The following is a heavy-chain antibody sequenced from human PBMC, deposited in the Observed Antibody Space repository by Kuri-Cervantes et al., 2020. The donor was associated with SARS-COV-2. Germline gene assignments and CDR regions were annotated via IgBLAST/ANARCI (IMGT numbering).Heavy chain of an antibody. D-gene: IGHD1-26*01. CDR1: GFTFSSYD. Sequence: GESLKISCAASGFTFSSYDMHWVRQATGKGLEWVPAIGTAGDPYYPGSVKGRFTISRENAKNSLYLQMNSLRAGDTAVYYCAKDQGGPVGATPDYWGQGTLVTVSS. J-gene: IGHJ4*02. V-gene: IGHV3-13*05. CDR2: IGTAGDP. CDR3: AKDQGGPVGATPDY.